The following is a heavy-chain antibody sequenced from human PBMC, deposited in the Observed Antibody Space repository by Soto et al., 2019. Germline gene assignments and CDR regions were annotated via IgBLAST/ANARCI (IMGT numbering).Heavy chain of an antibody. Sequence: QITLKASGPTLVKPTQTLTLTCTFAGFSVSTSGVGVGWIRQPPGKAMEWLALIYWDDDKRYSPSLKSRLTITKDTSKKQVGLTMTNLDPVDKATYYCAYGDYVGNWFDPWGQGTLVTVSS. V-gene: IGHV2-5*02. D-gene: IGHD4-17*01. CDR3: AYGDYVGNWFDP. CDR1: GFSVSTSGVG. CDR2: IYWDDDK. J-gene: IGHJ5*02.